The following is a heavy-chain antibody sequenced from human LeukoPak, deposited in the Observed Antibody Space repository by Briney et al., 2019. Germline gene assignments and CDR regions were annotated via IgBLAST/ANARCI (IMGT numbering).Heavy chain of an antibody. CDR3: AREPRADYDSSGYLDY. CDR1: GYTFTGYY. Sequence: SVKVSCKASGYTFTGYYMHWVRQAPGQGLEWMGRIIPIFGTANYAQKFQGRVTITTDESTSTAYMELSSLRSEDTAVYYCAREPRADYDSSGYLDYWGQGTLVTVSS. CDR2: IIPIFGTA. J-gene: IGHJ4*02. V-gene: IGHV1-69*05. D-gene: IGHD3-22*01.